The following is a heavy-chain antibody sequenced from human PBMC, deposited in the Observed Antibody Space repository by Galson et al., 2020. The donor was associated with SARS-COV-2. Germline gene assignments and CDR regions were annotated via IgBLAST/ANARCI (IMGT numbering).Heavy chain of an antibody. D-gene: IGHD3-3*01. Sequence: GGSLRLSCAASGFTFSSYAMHWVRQAPGKGLEWVAVISYDGSNKYYADSVKGRFTISRDNSKNTLYLQMNSLRAEDTAVYYCARENWRFLESPYGMDVWGQGTTVTVSS. CDR1: GFTFSSYA. CDR3: ARENWRFLESPYGMDV. CDR2: ISYDGSNK. J-gene: IGHJ6*02. V-gene: IGHV3-30*04.